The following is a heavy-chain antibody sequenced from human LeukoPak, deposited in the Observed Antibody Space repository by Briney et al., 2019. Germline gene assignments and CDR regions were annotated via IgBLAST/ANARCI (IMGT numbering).Heavy chain of an antibody. Sequence: GSLRLSWSGSGITLNSYSMSGVRQAPVKGLEGVSGISSSGGSTFYADSVKGRFTYARDNSKNTLYLQINSLRAEDTAVYYCAKAYCGGDCWRYYFNYWGQGTLVTVSS. D-gene: IGHD2-21*02. CDR3: AKAYCGGDCWRYYFNY. CDR1: GITLNSYS. V-gene: IGHV3-23*01. CDR2: ISSSGGST. J-gene: IGHJ4*02.